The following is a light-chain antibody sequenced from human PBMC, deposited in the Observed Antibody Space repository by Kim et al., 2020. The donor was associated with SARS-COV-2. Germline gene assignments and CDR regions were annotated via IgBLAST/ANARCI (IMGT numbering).Light chain of an antibody. CDR2: GAS. J-gene: IGKJ1*01. CDR1: QSVSSN. CDR3: QQYNNFPLT. V-gene: IGKV3-15*01. Sequence: EIVMTQSPATLFVSPGERATLSCRASQSVSSNLAWYQQKPGQAPRLLIYGASTRATGIPARFSGSGSGTEFTLTISSLQSEDFAVYYCQQYNNFPLTFGQGTKVDIK.